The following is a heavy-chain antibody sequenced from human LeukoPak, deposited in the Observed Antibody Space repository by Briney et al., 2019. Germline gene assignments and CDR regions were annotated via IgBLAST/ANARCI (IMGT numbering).Heavy chain of an antibody. CDR3: ARLSGSYYRPCFDY. J-gene: IGHJ4*02. D-gene: IGHD1-26*01. CDR1: GGSISSYY. Sequence: SETLSLTRTVSGGSISSYYWSWIRQPPGKGLEWIGYLYYSGSTNYNPSLKSRVTISVDTSKNQFSLKLSSVTAADTAVYYCARLSGSYYRPCFDYWGQGTLVTVSS. V-gene: IGHV4-59*01. CDR2: LYYSGST.